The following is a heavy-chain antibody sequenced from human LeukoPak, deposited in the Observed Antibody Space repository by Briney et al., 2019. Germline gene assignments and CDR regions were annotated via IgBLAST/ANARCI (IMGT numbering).Heavy chain of an antibody. J-gene: IGHJ4*02. D-gene: IGHD3-10*01. Sequence: GGSLRLSCAASGFTFSSYAMSWVRQAPGKGLEWVAVIWYDGSNKYYADSVKGRFTISRDNSKNTLYLQMNSLRAEDTAVYYCAREGTPRSMVRGVIRYWGQGTLVTVSS. CDR3: AREGTPRSMVRGVIRY. CDR2: IWYDGSNK. CDR1: GFTFSSYA. V-gene: IGHV3-33*08.